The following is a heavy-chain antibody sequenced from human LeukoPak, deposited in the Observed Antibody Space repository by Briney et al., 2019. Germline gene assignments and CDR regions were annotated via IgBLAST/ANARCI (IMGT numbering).Heavy chain of an antibody. CDR2: MRNRANSYTT. D-gene: IGHD3-16*01. J-gene: IGHJ3*02. CDR1: GFTFSDHY. V-gene: IGHV3-72*01. CDR3: ARSPESGGNVFDI. Sequence: GGSLRLSCAASGFTFSDHYIDWVRQAPGKGLEWVGRMRNRANSYTTENAASVKGRLALSRDDSKRLVFLQLNSLKIEDTAVYYCARSPESGGNVFDIWGQGTMVTVSS.